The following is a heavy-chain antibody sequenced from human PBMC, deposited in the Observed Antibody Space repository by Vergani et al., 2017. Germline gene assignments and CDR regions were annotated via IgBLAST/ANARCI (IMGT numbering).Heavy chain of an antibody. V-gene: IGHV3-11*04. D-gene: IGHD1-1*01. CDR2: ISPGASTV. J-gene: IGHJ6*01. CDR3: AKNPGISTTRHYYAMDV. CDR1: GFKFSDHY. Sequence: LQLVESGGGLVQPGGSLRLSCAASGFKFSDHYMSWIRQAPGKGLEWVSHISPGASTVSYTDSVTGRFTVSRDNDNNSLTLDMTTLRVEDTAVYYCAKNPGISTTRHYYAMDVWWQGGTVTVSS.